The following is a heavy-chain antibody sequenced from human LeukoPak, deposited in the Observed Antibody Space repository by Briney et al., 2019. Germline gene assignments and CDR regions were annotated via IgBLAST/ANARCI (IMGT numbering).Heavy chain of an antibody. J-gene: IGHJ4*02. CDR2: IYSGGST. D-gene: IGHD3-3*01. CDR3: ARGYYDFWSGYSPADY. Sequence: PGGSLRLSCAASGFTVSSNYMSWVRQAPGKGLEWVSVIYSGGSTYYADSGKGRFTISRDNSKNTLYLQMNSLRAEDTAVYYCARGYYDFWSGYSPADYWGQGTLVTVSS. V-gene: IGHV3-53*01. CDR1: GFTVSSNY.